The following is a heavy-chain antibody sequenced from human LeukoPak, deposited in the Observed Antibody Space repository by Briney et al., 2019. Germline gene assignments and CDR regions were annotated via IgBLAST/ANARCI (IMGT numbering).Heavy chain of an antibody. CDR3: AGVGVSGSYRYFDY. CDR2: ISSGGRT. CDR1: GFTVSSNY. V-gene: IGHV3-53*01. Sequence: PGGSLRLSCAASGFTVSSNYMSWVRQTPGKGLEWVSTISSGGRTYYADSVKGRFTISRDNSKNTLYLQMNSLRAEDTAVYHCAGVGVSGSYRYFDYWGQGILVTVSS. D-gene: IGHD1-26*01. J-gene: IGHJ4*02.